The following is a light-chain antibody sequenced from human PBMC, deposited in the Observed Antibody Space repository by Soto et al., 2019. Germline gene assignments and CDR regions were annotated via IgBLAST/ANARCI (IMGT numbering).Light chain of an antibody. CDR1: SSDAGGYNY. V-gene: IGLV2-14*03. CDR3: GSYTSRSTLV. Sequence: QSALTQPASVSGSPGQSITISCTGTSSDAGGYNYVSWYQHHPGKAPKLLIYDVSNRPSGVSNRFSGSTSGNTASLTISGLQAEDEADYYCGSYTSRSTLVFGGGTKVTVL. J-gene: IGLJ2*01. CDR2: DVS.